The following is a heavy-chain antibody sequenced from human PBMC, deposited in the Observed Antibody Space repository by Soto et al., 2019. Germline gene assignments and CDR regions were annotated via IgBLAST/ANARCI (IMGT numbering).Heavy chain of an antibody. CDR3: ARAIVVTGSRPLDY. Sequence: VAVIDGGNKYFADSVKGRFTISRDNSKNTMYLQMNSLRAEDTAVYYCARAIVVTGSRPLDYWGQGTLVTVS. D-gene: IGHD2-2*01. CDR2: IDGGNK. V-gene: IGHV3-30-3*01. J-gene: IGHJ4*02.